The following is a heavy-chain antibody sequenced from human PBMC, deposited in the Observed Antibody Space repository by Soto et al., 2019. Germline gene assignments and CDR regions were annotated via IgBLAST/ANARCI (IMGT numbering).Heavy chain of an antibody. V-gene: IGHV3-11*01. CDR2: ISTGGSTI. D-gene: IGHD3-10*01. CDR1: GFTFRAYY. CDR3: ARLRGGLWFGESMPFDP. J-gene: IGHJ5*02. Sequence: TGGSLRLSCTASGFTFRAYYMNWIRQAPGKGLEWVSYISTGGSTIFYADSVKGRFTISRDNDKNSLSLQMDSLRADDTGVYYCARLRGGLWFGESMPFDPWGQGTLVTVSS.